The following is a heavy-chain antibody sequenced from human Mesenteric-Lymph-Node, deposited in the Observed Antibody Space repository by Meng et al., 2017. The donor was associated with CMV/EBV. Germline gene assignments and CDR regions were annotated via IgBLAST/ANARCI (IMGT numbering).Heavy chain of an antibody. J-gene: IGHJ4*02. CDR3: AKDRAERRIDN. CDR1: GFTFSSYW. D-gene: IGHD1-1*01. CDR2: IKQDGSEK. V-gene: IGHV3-7*01. Sequence: GESLKISCAASGFTFSSYWMSWVRQAPGKGLEWVANIKQDGSEKYYADSVKGRFTISRDNSKNTLYLQMNSLRGEDTAVYYCAKDRAERRIDNWGQGTLVTVSS.